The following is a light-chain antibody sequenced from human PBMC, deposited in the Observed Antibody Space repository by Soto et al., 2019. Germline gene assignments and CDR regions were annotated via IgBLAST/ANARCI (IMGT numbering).Light chain of an antibody. CDR3: QQSYSTTWT. CDR1: QGISTY. V-gene: IGKV1-39*01. Sequence: IQMTQSPSSLSASLGYRLTITWRASQGISTYLNWYQQKPGKAPKLLIYAASSLQSGVPSRFSGSGSETDFTLTISSLQPEDFATYSCQQSYSTTWTFGQGTKVDI. J-gene: IGKJ1*01. CDR2: AAS.